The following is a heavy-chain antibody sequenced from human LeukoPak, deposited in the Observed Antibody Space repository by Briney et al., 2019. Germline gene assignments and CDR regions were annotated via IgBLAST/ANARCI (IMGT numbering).Heavy chain of an antibody. J-gene: IGHJ4*02. CDR2: ISYDGSNK. D-gene: IGHD3-10*01. CDR3: ARDSDYYGSGSYARD. CDR1: GFTFSSYA. Sequence: GRSLRLSCAASGFTFSSYAMHWVHQAPGKGLEWVAVISYDGSNKYYADSVKGRFTISRDNSKNTLYLQMNSLRAEDTAVYYCARDSDYYGSGSYARDWGQGTLVTVSS. V-gene: IGHV3-30-3*01.